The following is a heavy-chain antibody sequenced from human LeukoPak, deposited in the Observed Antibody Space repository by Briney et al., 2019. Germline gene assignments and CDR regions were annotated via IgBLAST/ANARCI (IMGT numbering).Heavy chain of an antibody. J-gene: IGHJ3*02. V-gene: IGHV3-48*01. CDR2: ISSSSSNI. CDR1: GFTFSSYN. D-gene: IGHD4-17*01. Sequence: GGSLRLSCAASGFTFSSYNMNWVRQAPGKGLEWVSYISSSSSNIDYADSVKGRFTISRHNAKNSLFLQMNSLRAEDTAAYYCARDLDYVHALDIWGQGTVVTVSS. CDR3: ARDLDYVHALDI.